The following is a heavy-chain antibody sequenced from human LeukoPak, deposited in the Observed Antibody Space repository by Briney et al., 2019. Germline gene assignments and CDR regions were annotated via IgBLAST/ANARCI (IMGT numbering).Heavy chain of an antibody. D-gene: IGHD5-24*01. Sequence: GESLKISCEASGHMFSNYWIAWVRHMPGKGLEWMGIIYYDDSDAIYSPSFQGQVTISSDKSISTAYVQWRSLKASDTAMYYCATLHDGYKKSAFDIWGQGTMVTVSS. CDR1: GHMFSNYW. V-gene: IGHV5-51*01. CDR3: ATLHDGYKKSAFDI. J-gene: IGHJ3*02. CDR2: IYYDDSDA.